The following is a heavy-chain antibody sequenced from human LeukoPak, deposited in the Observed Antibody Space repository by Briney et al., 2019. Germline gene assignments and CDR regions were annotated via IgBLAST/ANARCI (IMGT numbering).Heavy chain of an antibody. CDR1: GYTFTSYY. D-gene: IGHD3-3*01. CDR3: ARETIFGLLTGTLDI. J-gene: IGHJ3*02. Sequence: ASAKVSCKASGYTFTSYYMHWVRQAPGQGLEWMGIINPSGGSTSYAQKFQGRVTMTRDMSTSTVYMELSSLRSEDTAVYYCARETIFGLLTGTLDIWGQGTMVTVSS. V-gene: IGHV1-46*01. CDR2: INPSGGST.